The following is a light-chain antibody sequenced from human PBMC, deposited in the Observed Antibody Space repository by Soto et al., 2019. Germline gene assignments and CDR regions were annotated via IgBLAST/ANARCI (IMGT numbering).Light chain of an antibody. V-gene: IGKV3-15*01. J-gene: IGKJ1*01. CDR3: QQYNNGPHITEM. Sequence: EIVMTKSPATLSVSPGERATLSCRASQSVSSNLAWYQQKPGQAPRLLIYGASTRANGIPTRFSGSGSGTEFTLTISRLESEDFAFYYCQQYNNGPHITEMVGEGTNVEIK. CDR2: GAS. CDR1: QSVSSN.